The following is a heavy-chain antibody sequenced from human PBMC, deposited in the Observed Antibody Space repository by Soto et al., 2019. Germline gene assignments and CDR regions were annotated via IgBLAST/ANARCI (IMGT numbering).Heavy chain of an antibody. CDR3: ARVRSPHPHAFDI. V-gene: IGHV1-18*04. CDR2: ISAYNGNT. Sequence: QVQLVQSGAEVKKPGASVKVSCKASGYTFTSYGISWVRQAPGQGLEWMGWISAYNGNTNYAQKLQGRVTMTTDTSKSTAYMELRKLRSDDTAVSYCARVRSPHPHAFDIWGQGTMVTVSS. CDR1: GYTFTSYG. J-gene: IGHJ3*02.